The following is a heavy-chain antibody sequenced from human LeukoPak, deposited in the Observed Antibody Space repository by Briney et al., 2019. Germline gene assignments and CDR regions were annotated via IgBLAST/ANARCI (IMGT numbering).Heavy chain of an antibody. CDR3: ATDYLSELPRGNWFDR. Sequence: GGSLRLSCAASGFTFSSGSKNWVRQARGEGLEWVSSISSSSSYIYYADSVKGRFAISRDNANKSLYLQMNSLRAEDTAVYYCATDYLSELPRGNWFDRWGQGTLVTVSS. CDR2: ISSSSSYI. D-gene: IGHD1-26*01. J-gene: IGHJ5*02. V-gene: IGHV3-21*01. CDR1: GFTFSSGS.